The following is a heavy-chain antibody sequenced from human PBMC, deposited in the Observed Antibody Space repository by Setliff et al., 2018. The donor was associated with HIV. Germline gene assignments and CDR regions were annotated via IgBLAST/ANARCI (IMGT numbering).Heavy chain of an antibody. CDR1: GGSISSYY. D-gene: IGHD2-8*01. Sequence: SETLSLTCTVSGGSISSYYWSWIRQPPGKGLEWIGYIYTSGSTNYNPSLKSRVTVSLDTSQNQFSLNLSSVTAAGTAVYYCARSRPRSMDFYIDVWGKGTTVTVSS. J-gene: IGHJ6*03. V-gene: IGHV4-59*01. CDR2: IYTSGST. CDR3: ARSRPRSMDFYIDV.